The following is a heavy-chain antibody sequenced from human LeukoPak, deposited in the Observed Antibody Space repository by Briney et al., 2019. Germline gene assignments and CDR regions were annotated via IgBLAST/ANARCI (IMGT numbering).Heavy chain of an antibody. V-gene: IGHV3-73*01. D-gene: IGHD6-6*01. CDR2: IRSKANSYAT. Sequence: PGGSLRLSCAASGFNFSGSVAHWVRQASGKGLEWVGRIRSKANSYATGYGVSVKGRFTISRDDSKNTAYLQMNSLKTEDTAVYYCTPGLGYSSSSDGYWGQGTLVTVSS. CDR1: GFNFSGSV. CDR3: TPGLGYSSSSDGY. J-gene: IGHJ4*02.